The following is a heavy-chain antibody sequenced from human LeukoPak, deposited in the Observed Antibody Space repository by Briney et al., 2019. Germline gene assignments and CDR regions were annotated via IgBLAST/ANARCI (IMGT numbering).Heavy chain of an antibody. Sequence: SETLSLTCAVYGGSLSGYYWSWIRQPPGKGLEWIGEINHSGSTNYNPSLKSRVTISVDTSKNQFSLKLSSVTAADTAVYYCARGFRPLWPSDYWGQGTLVTVSS. CDR3: ARGFRPLWPSDY. J-gene: IGHJ4*02. D-gene: IGHD3-16*01. CDR2: INHSGST. CDR1: GGSLSGYY. V-gene: IGHV4-34*01.